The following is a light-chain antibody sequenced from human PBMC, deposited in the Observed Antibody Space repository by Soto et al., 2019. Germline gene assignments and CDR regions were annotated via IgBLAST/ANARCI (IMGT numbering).Light chain of an antibody. CDR1: SGDIGSYNR. Sequence: QSALTQPASVSGSPGQSITISCTGTSGDIGSYNRVSWCQQHPGKAPKLIIYEVTDRPSGVSNRFSGSKSGNTASLTISGLQAEDEAEYYCSSYTNINTRAGVFGTGTKLTVL. V-gene: IGLV2-14*01. CDR3: SSYTNINTRAGV. J-gene: IGLJ1*01. CDR2: EVT.